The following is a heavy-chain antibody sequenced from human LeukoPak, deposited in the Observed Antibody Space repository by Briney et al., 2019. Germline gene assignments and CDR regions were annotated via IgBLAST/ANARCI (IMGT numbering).Heavy chain of an antibody. V-gene: IGHV4-59*01. J-gene: IGHJ4*02. D-gene: IGHD3-10*01. CDR3: ARSYGSGSFYYFDY. CDR2: IYYSGST. CDR1: GGFISSYY. Sequence: PSETLSLTCTVSGGFISSYYCSWIRQPPRKGLEWIGYIYYSGSTNYNPSLKSRVSISVDTSKNQFSLKLSSVTAADTAVYYCARSYGSGSFYYFDYWGQGTLVTVSS.